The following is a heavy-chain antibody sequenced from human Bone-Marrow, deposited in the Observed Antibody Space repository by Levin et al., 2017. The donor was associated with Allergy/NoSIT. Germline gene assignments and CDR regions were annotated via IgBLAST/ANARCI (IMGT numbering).Heavy chain of an antibody. CDR2: IISTGSYV. D-gene: IGHD4-23*01. CDR3: ARDGARLGDGGIFFDY. CDR1: GFTFSDYS. V-gene: IGHV3-21*01. Sequence: PGGSLRLSCTASGFTFSDYSMNWVRQAPGKGLEWVSSIISTGSYVAYAESVKGRFTISRDNARNSLYLQMNSLRAEDTAVSYCARDGARLGDGGIFFDYWGQGTLVTVSS. J-gene: IGHJ4*02.